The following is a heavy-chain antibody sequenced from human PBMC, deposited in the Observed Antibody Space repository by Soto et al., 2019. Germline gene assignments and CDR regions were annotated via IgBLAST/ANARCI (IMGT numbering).Heavy chain of an antibody. CDR2: ISGSGGST. V-gene: IGHV3-23*01. J-gene: IGHJ4*02. CDR3: AKGVATIGEAYVDY. CDR1: GFIFSSYA. Sequence: EVQLLESGGGLVQPGGSLRLSCAASGFIFSSYAMSWVRQAPGKGLEWVSTISGSGGSTYYADSVKGRFTISRDNSKNTLYLQMNSLRAEATAVYYCAKGVATIGEAYVDYWGQGTLVTVSS. D-gene: IGHD5-12*01.